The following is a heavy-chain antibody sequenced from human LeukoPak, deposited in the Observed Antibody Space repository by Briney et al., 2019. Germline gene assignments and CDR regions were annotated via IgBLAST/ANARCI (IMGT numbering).Heavy chain of an antibody. D-gene: IGHD1-1*01. CDR3: ARELNGAFDP. Sequence: PGGSLRLSCAASGFTFSDYYMSWICQAPGKGLEWVSYMSTSDSPIYYTDSVKGRFTISRDNAKNSLYLQMNSLRASDTAVYYCARELNGAFDPWGQGTLVTVSS. CDR1: GFTFSDYY. V-gene: IGHV3-11*04. CDR2: MSTSDSPI. J-gene: IGHJ5*02.